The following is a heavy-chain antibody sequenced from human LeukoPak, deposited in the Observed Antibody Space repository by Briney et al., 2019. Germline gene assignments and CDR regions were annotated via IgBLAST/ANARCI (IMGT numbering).Heavy chain of an antibody. D-gene: IGHD1-26*01. CDR3: AKANSGSVDVFDI. J-gene: IGHJ3*02. Sequence: GGSLRLSCASSGFTFSSYGMHWVRQAPGKGLVWVAVIWYDGSRKNYADSVKGRFTISRDNSKNTLYLQMNSLRAEDTAVYYCAKANSGSVDVFDIWGQGIMVSVSS. V-gene: IGHV3-33*06. CDR2: IWYDGSRK. CDR1: GFTFSSYG.